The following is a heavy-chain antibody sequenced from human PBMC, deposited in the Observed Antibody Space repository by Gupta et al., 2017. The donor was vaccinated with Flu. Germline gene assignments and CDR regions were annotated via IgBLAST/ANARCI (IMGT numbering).Heavy chain of an antibody. J-gene: IGHJ4*02. CDR2: INHSGTT. D-gene: IGHD6-13*01. CDR3: AGVQLDY. V-gene: IGHV4-34*01. CDR1: GGSLGGYF. Sequence: VQLQQWGAGLLKPSETLSLTCAVYGGSLGGYFWSWIRQTPGKGLEWIGEINHSGTTNYNPFPKSRVTISLDTSKNQLSLKMRSVTAADTAVYYCAGVQLDYWGQGTLVTVSS.